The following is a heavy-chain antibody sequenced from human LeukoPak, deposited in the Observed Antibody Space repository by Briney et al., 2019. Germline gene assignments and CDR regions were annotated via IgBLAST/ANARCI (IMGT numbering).Heavy chain of an antibody. CDR1: GFTFSNYR. V-gene: IGHV3-33*01. CDR2: IWYDGSNK. D-gene: IGHD5-18*01. Sequence: PGGSLTLSRAASGFTFSNYRIHWVRQAPGKGLEWVAVIWYDGSNKYYADSVKGRFTISRDNSKIILYLQINRLSAEDTAVYYCAGGASDTAMVGYFQHWGEGTLVTVSS. J-gene: IGHJ1*01. CDR3: AGGASDTAMVGYFQH.